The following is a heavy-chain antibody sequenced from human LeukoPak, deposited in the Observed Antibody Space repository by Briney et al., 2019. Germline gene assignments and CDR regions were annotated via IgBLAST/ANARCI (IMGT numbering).Heavy chain of an antibody. D-gene: IGHD3-10*01. V-gene: IGHV3-23*01. CDR2: ISGSGGNT. J-gene: IGHJ4*02. CDR1: GFTFSSYD. CDR3: AKETIVRGVMDY. Sequence: GGSLRLSCAASGFTFSSYDMNWVRQAPGKGLEWVSSISGSGGNTYHANSVKDRFTISRDNSKNTLYLQMNSLRAEDTAVYYCAKETIVRGVMDYWGQGTLVTVS.